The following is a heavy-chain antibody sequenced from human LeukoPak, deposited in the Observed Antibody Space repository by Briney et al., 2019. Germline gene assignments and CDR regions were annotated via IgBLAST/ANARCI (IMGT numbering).Heavy chain of an antibody. CDR1: GFTFRSYA. Sequence: GGSLRLSCAASGFTFRSYAMQWVRQAPGKGLEWVGRIRNKSNGYITDYAASVRGRFTISRDDLKKSLYLRMNSLKTDDTAVYYCVRRGYTHGYADYWGQGTLVTVSS. D-gene: IGHD5-18*01. CDR2: IRNKSNGYIT. J-gene: IGHJ4*02. CDR3: VRRGYTHGYADY. V-gene: IGHV3-72*01.